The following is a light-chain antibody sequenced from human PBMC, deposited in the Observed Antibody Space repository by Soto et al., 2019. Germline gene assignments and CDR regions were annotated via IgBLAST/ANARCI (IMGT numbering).Light chain of an antibody. CDR1: QNIRTY. CDR3: QQAYSKNT. CDR2: AAS. Sequence: DIQMTQSPSSLSASVGDRVTIACRASQNIRTYLNWYQQNPGKAPKLLIHAASNLQSGVPSRFSGSGSGTDFTLNISSLQPEDFATYYCQQAYSKNTFGGGTKVEIK. V-gene: IGKV1-39*01. J-gene: IGKJ4*01.